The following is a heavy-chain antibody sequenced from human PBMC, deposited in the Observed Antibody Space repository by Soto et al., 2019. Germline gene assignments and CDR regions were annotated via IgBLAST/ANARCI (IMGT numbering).Heavy chain of an antibody. V-gene: IGHV1-3*01. Sequence: ASVKVSCKASGYTFINYAMYWVRQAPGQRLEWMGWINAGNGNTKYSQKFQGRVTITRDTSASTAYMELSSLRSEDTAVYYCARDPSYYGMDVWGQGTTVTVSS. J-gene: IGHJ6*02. CDR2: INAGNGNT. CDR3: ARDPSYYGMDV. CDR1: GYTFINYA.